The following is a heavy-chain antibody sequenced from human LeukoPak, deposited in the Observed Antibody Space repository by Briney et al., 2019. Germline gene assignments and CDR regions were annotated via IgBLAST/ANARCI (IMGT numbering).Heavy chain of an antibody. D-gene: IGHD3-22*01. J-gene: IGHJ4*02. CDR1: GGSISGSSYY. V-gene: IGHV4-39*07. Sequence: SETLSLTCTVSGGSISGSSYYWGWIRQPPGKGLEWIGEINHSGSTNYNPSLKSRVTISVDTSKNQLSLKLSSVTAADTAVCYCARRPLYDSSGYYFDYWGQGTLVTVSS. CDR2: INHSGST. CDR3: ARRPLYDSSGYYFDY.